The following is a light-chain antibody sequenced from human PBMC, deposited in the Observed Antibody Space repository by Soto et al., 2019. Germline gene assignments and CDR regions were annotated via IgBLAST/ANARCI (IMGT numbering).Light chain of an antibody. J-gene: IGLJ2*01. V-gene: IGLV2-8*01. CDR1: SSVVGGYNY. CDR2: EVS. Sequence: QSALTQPPSASGSPGQSVTISCTGTSSVVGGYNYVSWYQQHPGKAPKLMIYEVSKRPSGVPDRFSGSKSGNTASLTVSGLEADDEADYYCSSYAGSNNVVFGGGTKVTVL. CDR3: SSYAGSNNVV.